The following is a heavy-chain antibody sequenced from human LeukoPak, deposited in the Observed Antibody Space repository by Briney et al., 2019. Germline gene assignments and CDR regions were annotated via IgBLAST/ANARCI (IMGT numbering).Heavy chain of an antibody. Sequence: ASVKVSCKASGYTFTSYGISWVRQAPGQGLEWMGWISAYNGNTNYAQKLQGRVTMTTDTSTSTAYMELRSLRSGDTAVYYCARDPNSLSILDAFDIWGQGTMVTASS. CDR2: ISAYNGNT. CDR1: GYTFTSYG. D-gene: IGHD7-27*01. CDR3: ARDPNSLSILDAFDI. V-gene: IGHV1-18*01. J-gene: IGHJ3*02.